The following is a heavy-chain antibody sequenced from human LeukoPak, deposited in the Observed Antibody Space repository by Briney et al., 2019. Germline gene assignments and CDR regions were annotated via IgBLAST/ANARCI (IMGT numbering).Heavy chain of an antibody. V-gene: IGHV1-8*01. Sequence: ASVKVSCKASGYTFTSYDINWVRQATGQGLEWLGWMNPYSGNAAYAQKFQGRVTMTRDTSISTAHMQLSSLRSEDTAVYYCARARCSYGSAVLYHYYYMDVWGKGTTVTVS. CDR2: MNPYSGNA. J-gene: IGHJ6*03. CDR3: ARARCSYGSAVLYHYYYMDV. D-gene: IGHD5-18*01. CDR1: GYTFTSYD.